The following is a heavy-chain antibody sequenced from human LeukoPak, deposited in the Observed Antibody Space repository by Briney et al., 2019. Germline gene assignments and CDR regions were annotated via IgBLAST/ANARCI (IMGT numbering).Heavy chain of an antibody. V-gene: IGHV3-21*01. J-gene: IGHJ4*02. CDR1: GVTFSGYS. Sequence: GGSLRLSCAASGVTFSGYSMNWVRQAPGKGLEWVSAITATSLHIYYADSVKGRFTISRDNAKNSLYLQMNSLRAEDTAVYYCASGSYYYDSSGYYYNYWGQGTLVTVSS. CDR3: ASGSYYYDSSGYYYNY. CDR2: ITATSLHI. D-gene: IGHD3-22*01.